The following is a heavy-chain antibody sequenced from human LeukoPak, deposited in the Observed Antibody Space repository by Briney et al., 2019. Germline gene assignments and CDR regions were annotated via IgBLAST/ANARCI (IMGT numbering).Heavy chain of an antibody. CDR1: GGSFSGYY. D-gene: IGHD2/OR15-2a*01. V-gene: IGHV4-34*01. CDR3: ARDSTTWCDY. J-gene: IGHJ4*02. Sequence: PETLSLTCAVYGGSFSGYYWSWIRQPPGKGLEWIGEINHSGSTNYNPSLKSRVTISVDTSKNQFSLKLSSVTAADTAVYYCARDSTTWCDYWGQGTLVTVSS. CDR2: INHSGST.